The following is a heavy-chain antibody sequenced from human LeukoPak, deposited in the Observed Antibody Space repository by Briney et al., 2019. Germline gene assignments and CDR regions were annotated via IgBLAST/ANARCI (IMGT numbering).Heavy chain of an antibody. CDR2: VFHNGDS. CDR3: ASKPIVPASQGHYFDT. CDR1: GASVRSHY. V-gene: IGHV4-59*02. Sequence: SGTLSLTRTVSGASVRSHYWSWIRQPPGKGLEWIGNVFHNGDSSFAPSLTSRVTMSVDTSKNQFSLNLNSVTAADTAVYYCASKPIVPASQGHYFDTWGQGILVTVSS. D-gene: IGHD2-2*01. J-gene: IGHJ5*02.